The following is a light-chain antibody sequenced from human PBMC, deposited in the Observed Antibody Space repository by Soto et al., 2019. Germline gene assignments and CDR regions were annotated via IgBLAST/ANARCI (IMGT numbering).Light chain of an antibody. CDR3: QHYNSYSEA. V-gene: IGKV1-39*01. CDR2: AAS. J-gene: IGKJ1*01. Sequence: DIQMTQSPSSLSASVGDRVTITCRASQSISSYLNWYQEKPGKAPKHLIYAASSLQSGVPSRFSGSGSGTEFTLTISSLQPDDFATYYCQHYNSYSEAFGQGTKVDI. CDR1: QSISSY.